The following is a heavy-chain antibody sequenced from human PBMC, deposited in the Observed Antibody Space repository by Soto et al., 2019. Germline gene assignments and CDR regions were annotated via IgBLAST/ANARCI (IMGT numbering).Heavy chain of an antibody. V-gene: IGHV3-15*01. Sequence: EVQMVESGGGLVKPGESHRLSCAASGSSGFTFDHAYMTWVRQAPGKGLEWVGRIKSRKDGGTTDYASPVKGRFSISRDXFKNIVYLEMNSLKTEDTAMYYCCTDLPRSYGALNYWGQGTLVTVSS. D-gene: IGHD1-26*01. CDR1: GFTFDHAY. CDR3: CTDLPRSYGALNY. J-gene: IGHJ4*02. CDR2: IKSRKDGGTT.